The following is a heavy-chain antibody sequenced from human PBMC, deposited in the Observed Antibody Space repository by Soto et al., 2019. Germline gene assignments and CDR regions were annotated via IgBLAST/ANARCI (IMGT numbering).Heavy chain of an antibody. CDR3: ARSASVYDSFDV. V-gene: IGHV4-30-4*01. Sequence: PSETLSLTCTVSGASISSFNYYWTWIRQPPGKGLEWLGYSYYSGSTLYNPSLKSRLTMSLDTSKNNFSLKLSSVTDADTAVYYCARSASVYDSFDVWGQGTMVTVSS. CDR2: SYYSGST. CDR1: GASISSFNYY. J-gene: IGHJ3*01.